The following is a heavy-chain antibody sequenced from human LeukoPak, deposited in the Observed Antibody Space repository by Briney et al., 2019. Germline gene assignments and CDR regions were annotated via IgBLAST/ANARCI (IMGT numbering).Heavy chain of an antibody. J-gene: IGHJ4*02. CDR2: ISSGGTYT. Sequence: GGSLRLSCAASGFTFRNYAMSWVRQAPGKGLEWVSGISSGGTYTYYADSVKGRFTISRDDSKNTLSLQMDSLAAEDTAVYYCAKTRGYSSSLLDYWGQGALVTVSS. V-gene: IGHV3-23*01. CDR1: GFTFRNYA. D-gene: IGHD6-13*01. CDR3: AKTRGYSSSLLDY.